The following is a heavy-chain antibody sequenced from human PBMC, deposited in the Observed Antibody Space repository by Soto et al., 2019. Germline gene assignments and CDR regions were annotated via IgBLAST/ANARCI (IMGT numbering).Heavy chain of an antibody. Sequence: QLQLQESGPGLVKPSETLSLTCTVSGGSISSSSYYWGWIRQPPGKGLEWIGSIYYSGSNYYKPYLKSQLTLSVATSKNHFALKLRSVTAADAAVYYCARRAGCLQPEDYWGQGTLVTVSS. CDR2: IYYSGSN. V-gene: IGHV4-39*01. J-gene: IGHJ4*02. CDR1: GGSISSSSYY. CDR3: ARRAGCLQPEDY. D-gene: IGHD1-1*01.